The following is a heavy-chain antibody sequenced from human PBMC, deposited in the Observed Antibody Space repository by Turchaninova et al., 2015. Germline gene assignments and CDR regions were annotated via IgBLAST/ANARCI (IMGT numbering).Heavy chain of an antibody. D-gene: IGHD2-15*01. CDR1: GFTFSSYW. V-gene: IGHV3-7*03. CDR2: IKQDGSEK. Sequence: WGSLRLSCAASGFTFSSYWMSWVRQAPGKGLEWVANIKQDGSEKYYVDSEKGRFTISRDNAKNTLYLQMHSLRAEDTAVYYCARVLWDIGVATSASPACSFDYWGQGPLVTVSS. CDR3: ARVLWDIGVATSASPACSFDY. J-gene: IGHJ4*02.